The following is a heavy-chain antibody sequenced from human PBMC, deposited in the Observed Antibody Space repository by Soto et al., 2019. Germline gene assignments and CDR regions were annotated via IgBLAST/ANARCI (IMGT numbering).Heavy chain of an antibody. CDR2: IYWDDDK. V-gene: IGHV2-5*02. Sequence: SGYAGEPAQTLTLTCGFSGFSLSSYGMGVAWIRQPPGKALEWLALIYWDDDKRYSPSLKDRLAISKDTSSNQVVLTITNMDPGDTATYFCAHAGDYDLLTFDHWGPGTLVTVSS. J-gene: IGHJ4*02. D-gene: IGHD4-17*01. CDR1: GFSLSSYGMG. CDR3: AHAGDYDLLTFDH.